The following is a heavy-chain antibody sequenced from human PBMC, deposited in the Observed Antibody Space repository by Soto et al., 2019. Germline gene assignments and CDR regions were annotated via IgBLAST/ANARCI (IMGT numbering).Heavy chain of an antibody. CDR1: GYTFTGYY. CDR3: ARGGPKLGYCSSTSRYWEEYYFDY. D-gene: IGHD2-2*01. V-gene: IGHV1-2*02. J-gene: IGHJ4*02. CDR2: INPNSGGT. Sequence: GAPVKVSCKASGYTFTGYYMHWVRQAPGQGLEWMGWINPNSGGTNYAQKFQGRVTMTRDTSISTAYMELRRLRSDDTAVYYCARGGPKLGYCSSTSRYWEEYYFDYWGQGTLVTVSS.